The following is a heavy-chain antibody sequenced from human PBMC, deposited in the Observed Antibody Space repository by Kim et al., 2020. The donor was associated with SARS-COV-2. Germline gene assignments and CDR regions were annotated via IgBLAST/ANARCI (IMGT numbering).Heavy chain of an antibody. J-gene: IGHJ4*02. CDR3: ARGVMIVVENTDGSFDY. V-gene: IGHV1-3*01. Sequence: FQGRVTITRDTSASTAYMELSSLRSEDTAVYYCARGVMIVVENTDGSFDYWGQGTLVTVSS. D-gene: IGHD3-22*01.